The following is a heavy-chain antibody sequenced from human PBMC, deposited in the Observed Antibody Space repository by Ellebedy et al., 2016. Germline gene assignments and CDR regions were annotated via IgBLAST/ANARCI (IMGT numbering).Heavy chain of an antibody. Sequence: GSLRLSCNVSGGSVSSDYWNWIRRPPGKGLEWIGYVFHTGTTNYNPSLKRRVTMSVDTSKSQFSLRLTPVTAADTAVYYCAKWNGGWYAFDVWGQGTMVTVSS. D-gene: IGHD6-19*01. J-gene: IGHJ3*01. CDR2: VFHTGTT. CDR3: AKWNGGWYAFDV. V-gene: IGHV4-59*02. CDR1: GGSVSSDY.